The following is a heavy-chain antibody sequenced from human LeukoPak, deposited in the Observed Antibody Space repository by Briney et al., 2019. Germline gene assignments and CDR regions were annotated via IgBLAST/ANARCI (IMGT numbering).Heavy chain of an antibody. CDR1: GYTFTSYG. CDR2: ISAYNGNT. J-gene: IGHJ4*02. D-gene: IGHD3-22*01. CDR3: ARDRVYDSSGSPRHFDY. V-gene: IGHV1-18*01. Sequence: ASVKVSCKASGYTFTSYGISWVRQAPGQGLEWMGWISAYNGNTNYAQKLQGRVTMTTDTSTSTAYMELRSLRSDDTAVYYCARDRVYDSSGSPRHFDYWGQGTLVTVSS.